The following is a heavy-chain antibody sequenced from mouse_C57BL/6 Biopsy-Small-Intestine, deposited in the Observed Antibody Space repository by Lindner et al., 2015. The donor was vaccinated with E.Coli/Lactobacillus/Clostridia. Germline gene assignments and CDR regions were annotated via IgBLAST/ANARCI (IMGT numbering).Heavy chain of an antibody. CDR2: VNPNSGGT. J-gene: IGHJ1*01. V-gene: IGHV1-72*04. CDR3: ARSATGPAGFWFFDP. Sequence: SVKVSCKASGFTFTGYYIHWVRQAPGQGPEWVGRVNPNSGGTNYAQKFQGRVTMTRDTSRDTVYMELTSLTSDDTGVYYCARSATGPAGFWFFDPWGRGTLVTVSS. D-gene: IGHD4-1*02. CDR1: GFTFTGYY.